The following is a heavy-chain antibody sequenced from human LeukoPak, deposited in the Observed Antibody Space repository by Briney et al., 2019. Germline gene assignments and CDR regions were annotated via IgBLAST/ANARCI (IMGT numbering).Heavy chain of an antibody. D-gene: IGHD5-12*01. CDR2: TYYSGST. CDR3: ARSPPEVDIYDY. Sequence: SETLSLTCTVSGGSISSYYWSWIRQPPGKGLEWIGYTYYSGSTNYNPSLKSRVTISVDTSKNQFSLKLSSVTAADTAVYYCARSPPEVDIYDYWGQGTPVTVSS. CDR1: GGSISSYY. V-gene: IGHV4-59*08. J-gene: IGHJ4*02.